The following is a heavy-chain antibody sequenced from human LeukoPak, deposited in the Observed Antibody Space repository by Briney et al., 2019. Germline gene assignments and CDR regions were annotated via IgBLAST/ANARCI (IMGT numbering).Heavy chain of an antibody. Sequence: GRSLRLSCAAPGFTFSSYGMHWVRQAPGKGLEWVAVISYDGSNKYYADSVKGRFTISRDNSKNTLYLQMTSLRAEDTAVYYCAKGDIVVVPAVKLRVGMDVWGKGTTVTVSS. J-gene: IGHJ6*04. CDR1: GFTFSSYG. CDR2: ISYDGSNK. V-gene: IGHV3-30*18. D-gene: IGHD2-2*01. CDR3: AKGDIVVVPAVKLRVGMDV.